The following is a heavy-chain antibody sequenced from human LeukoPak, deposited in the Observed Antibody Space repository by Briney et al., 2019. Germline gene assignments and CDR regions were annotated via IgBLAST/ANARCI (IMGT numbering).Heavy chain of an antibody. CDR3: ARDIVVVPSASPSGPFQH. V-gene: IGHV1-46*01. D-gene: IGHD2-2*01. CDR1: GYTFTSYY. J-gene: IGHJ1*01. CDR2: INPNDGST. Sequence: ASVKVSCKASGYTFTSYYMHWVRQAPGQGPEWMGIINPNDGSTSFAQKFQGRVTMTRDTSTSTFYMEVSSLRSEDTDVYYCARDIVVVPSASPSGPFQHWGQGTLVTVSS.